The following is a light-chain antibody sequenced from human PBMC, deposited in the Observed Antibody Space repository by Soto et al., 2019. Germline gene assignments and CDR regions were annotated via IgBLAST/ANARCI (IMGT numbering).Light chain of an antibody. J-gene: IGKJ1*01. CDR2: AVS. V-gene: IGKV3-15*01. CDR3: QQYNKWPLT. Sequence: EIMMTQSPGTLSASPGERATLSCRASQSVSSNLAWYQQQPGQAPMLLIYAVSTRPTGIPARFSGSGSGTEFTLTISSLQSEDFAVYYCQQYNKWPLTFGQGTKVQIK. CDR1: QSVSSN.